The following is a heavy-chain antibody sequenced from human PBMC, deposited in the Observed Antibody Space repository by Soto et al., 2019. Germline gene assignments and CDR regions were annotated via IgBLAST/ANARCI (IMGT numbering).Heavy chain of an antibody. V-gene: IGHV1-18*01. CDR1: GYTFTSYG. D-gene: IGHD3-22*01. CDR3: ARHPVYYYDSSGYYYYYGMDV. Sequence: ASVKVSCKASGYTFTSYGISWVRQAPGQGLEWMGWISAYNGNTNYAQKLQGRVTMTTDTSTSKAYMELRSLRSDDTAVYYCARHPVYYYDSSGYYYYYGMDVWGQGTTVTVSS. CDR2: ISAYNGNT. J-gene: IGHJ6*02.